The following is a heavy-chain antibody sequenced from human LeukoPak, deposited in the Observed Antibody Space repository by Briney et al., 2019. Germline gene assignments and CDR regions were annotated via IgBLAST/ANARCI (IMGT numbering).Heavy chain of an antibody. CDR3: ARVEGGLSYGMDV. D-gene: IGHD3-16*01. CDR2: TYYRSKWYN. Sequence: SQTLSLTSAISGDSVSSNSAACNWIRQSPSRGLEWLGRTYYRSKWYNDYAVSVKSRITINPDTSKNQFSLQLNSVTPEDTAVYYCARVEGGLSYGMDVWGQGTTVTVSS. J-gene: IGHJ6*02. V-gene: IGHV6-1*01. CDR1: GDSVSSNSAA.